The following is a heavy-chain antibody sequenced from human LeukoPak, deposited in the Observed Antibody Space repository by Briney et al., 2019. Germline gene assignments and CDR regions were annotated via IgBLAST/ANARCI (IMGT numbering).Heavy chain of an antibody. CDR2: IYPGDSDT. Sequence: PGESLKSSSKGAAYSFTSYWGGWVRQMPAKGPERMGIIYPGDSDTSYSPSFQGQVTISADKSISTAYLQWSSLTASDTAMYYCARHSPGFYDFWTFWGQGTLVTVSS. D-gene: IGHD3-3*01. CDR3: ARHSPGFYDFWTF. J-gene: IGHJ4*02. CDR1: AYSFTSYW. V-gene: IGHV5-51*01.